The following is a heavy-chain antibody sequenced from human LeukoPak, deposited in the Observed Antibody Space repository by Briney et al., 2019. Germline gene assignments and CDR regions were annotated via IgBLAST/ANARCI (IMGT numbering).Heavy chain of an antibody. CDR2: ISPDSNYK. Sequence: GGSLRLSCAASGFTFSTYSMNWLRLAPGKGLQWVSSISPDSNYKYYVNSVKGRFTISRDNAKSSLYLQMNSLRAEDTAVYYCVRGGYRGFDYEYWGQGTLVTVSS. CDR3: VRGGYRGFDYEY. CDR1: GFTFSTYS. D-gene: IGHD5-12*01. V-gene: IGHV3-21*01. J-gene: IGHJ4*02.